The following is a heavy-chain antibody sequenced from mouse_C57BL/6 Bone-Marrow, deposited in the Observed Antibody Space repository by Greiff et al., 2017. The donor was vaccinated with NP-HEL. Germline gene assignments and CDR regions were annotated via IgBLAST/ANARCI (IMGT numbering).Heavy chain of an antibody. CDR3: ARFHGLRGGYFDV. D-gene: IGHD2-2*01. J-gene: IGHJ1*03. V-gene: IGHV1-42*01. Sequence: EVQLQQSGPELVKPGASVKISCKASGYSFTGYYMNWVKQSPEKSLEWIGEINPSTGGTTYNQKFKAKATLTVDKSSSTAYMQLKSLTSEDSAVYYCARFHGLRGGYFDVWGTGTTVTVSS. CDR1: GYSFTGYY. CDR2: INPSTGGT.